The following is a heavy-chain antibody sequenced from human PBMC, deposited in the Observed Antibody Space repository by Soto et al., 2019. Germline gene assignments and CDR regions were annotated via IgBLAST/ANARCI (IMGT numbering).Heavy chain of an antibody. CDR2: IDPPDSYT. CDR1: GYTFTDFW. D-gene: IGHD5-12*01. V-gene: IGHV5-10-1*01. CDR3: ARRGYHVSLGYYYAMDL. J-gene: IGHJ6*02. Sequence: VESLKISCKGVGYTFTDFWISWVLQKPVKVLEWMGKIDPPDSYTNYSPSFQGHVTISVDRSTNTAYLQWSSLKASDTAMYYCARRGYHVSLGYYYAMDLWGQGTPVTVSS.